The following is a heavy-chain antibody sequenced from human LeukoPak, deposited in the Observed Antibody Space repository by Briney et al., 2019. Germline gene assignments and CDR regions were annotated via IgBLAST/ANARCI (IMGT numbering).Heavy chain of an antibody. J-gene: IGHJ3*01. Sequence: GGSLRLSCTRSGFAFSAYAMTFVRQVPGPVLEWVSSKTSNSDHSAYSDSVRCRLSMSRDNSKTSLDLQMNNLRAEATATYYWGRDPNGNYIGAFEFWGQGTFVTVSS. V-gene: IGHV3-23*01. CDR3: GRDPNGNYIGAFEF. CDR2: KTSNSDHS. D-gene: IGHD1-7*01. CDR1: GFAFSAYA.